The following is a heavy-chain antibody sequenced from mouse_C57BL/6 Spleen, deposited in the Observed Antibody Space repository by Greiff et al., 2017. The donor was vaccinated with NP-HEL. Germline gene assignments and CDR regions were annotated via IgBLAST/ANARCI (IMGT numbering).Heavy chain of an antibody. J-gene: IGHJ2*01. CDR2: IHPNSGST. D-gene: IGHD2-4*01. CDR1: GYTFTSYW. Sequence: QVQLKESGAELVKPGASVKLSCKASGYTFTSYWMHWVKQRPGQGLEWIGMIHPNSGSTNYNEKFKSKATLTVDKSSNTAYMQLSSLTSEDSAVYYCARIYYEYRYFDYWGQGTTLTVSS. CDR3: ARIYYEYRYFDY. V-gene: IGHV1-64*01.